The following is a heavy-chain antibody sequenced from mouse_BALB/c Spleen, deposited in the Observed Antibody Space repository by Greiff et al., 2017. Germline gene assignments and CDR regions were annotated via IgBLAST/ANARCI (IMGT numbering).Heavy chain of an antibody. D-gene: IGHD2-2*01. CDR3: ARRGGYGYAMDY. V-gene: IGHV14-3*02. Sequence: VQLKESGAELVKPGASVKLSCTASGFNIKDTYMHWVKQRPEQGLEWIGRIDPANGNTKYDPKFQGKATITADTSSNTAYLQLSSLTSEDTAVYYCARRGGYGYAMDYWGQGTSVTVSS. J-gene: IGHJ4*01. CDR1: GFNIKDTY. CDR2: IDPANGNT.